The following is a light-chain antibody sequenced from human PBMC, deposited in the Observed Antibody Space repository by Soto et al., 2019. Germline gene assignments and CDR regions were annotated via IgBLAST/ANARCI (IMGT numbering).Light chain of an antibody. V-gene: IGKV3-15*01. CDR1: QSVGSD. CDR3: QQFHNWPRT. Sequence: ETVMTQSPATLSVSPVERATLSCRASQSVGSDLAWYQQKPGQAPRLLIYGASTRAAGIPARFSGSGSGTEFTLTITSLESEDFAVYYCQQFHNWPRTFGQGTKVDIK. CDR2: GAS. J-gene: IGKJ1*01.